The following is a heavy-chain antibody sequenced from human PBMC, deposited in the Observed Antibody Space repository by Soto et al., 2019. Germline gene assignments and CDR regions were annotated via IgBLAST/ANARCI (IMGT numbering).Heavy chain of an antibody. V-gene: IGHV3-11*01. D-gene: IGHD3-16*02. CDR2: ISSRGSTI. J-gene: IGHJ5*02. CDR3: ARDHYDYVWGSYRYNWFDP. CDR1: GFTFSDYY. Sequence: GGSLRLSCAASGFTFSDYYMSWIRQAPGKGLEWVSYISSRGSTIYYADSVKGRFTISRDNAKNSLYLQMNSLRAEDTAVYYCARDHYDYVWGSYRYNWFDPWGQGTLVTVSS.